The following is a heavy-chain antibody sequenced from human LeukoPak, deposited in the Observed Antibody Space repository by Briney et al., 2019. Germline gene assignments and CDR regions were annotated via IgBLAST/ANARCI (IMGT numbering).Heavy chain of an antibody. CDR3: ARAPRYCSSTSCYAPPGVDYYYYGMDV. D-gene: IGHD2-2*01. J-gene: IGHJ6*02. CDR1: GGTFSSYA. CDR2: IIPIFGTA. V-gene: IGHV1-69*01. Sequence: SVKVSCKASGGTFSSYAISWVRQAPGQGLEWMGGIIPIFGTANYAQKFLGRVTITADESTSTAYMELSSLRSEDTAVYYCARAPRYCSSTSCYAPPGVDYYYYGMDVWGQGTTVTVSS.